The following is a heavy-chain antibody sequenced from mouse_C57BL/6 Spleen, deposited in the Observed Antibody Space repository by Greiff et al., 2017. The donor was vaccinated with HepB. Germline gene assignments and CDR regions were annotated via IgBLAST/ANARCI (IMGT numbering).Heavy chain of an antibody. V-gene: IGHV5-4*03. D-gene: IGHD2-3*01. J-gene: IGHJ3*01. Sequence: DVKLVESGGGLVKPGGSLKLSCAASGFTFSSYAMSWVRQTPEKRLEWVATISDGGSYTYYPDNVKGRFTISRDNAKNNLYLQMSHLKSEDTAMYYCARGEDGYYSPFTYWGQGTLVTVSA. CDR2: ISDGGSYT. CDR3: ARGEDGYYSPFTY. CDR1: GFTFSSYA.